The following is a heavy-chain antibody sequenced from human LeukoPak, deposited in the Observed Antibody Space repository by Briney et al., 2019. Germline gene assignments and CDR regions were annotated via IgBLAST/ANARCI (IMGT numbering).Heavy chain of an antibody. D-gene: IGHD3-10*01. V-gene: IGHV3-30*03. CDR3: ARETYYYGPGSPGYFDY. J-gene: IGHJ4*02. Sequence: PGGSLRLSCAASGFTFSSYGMHWVRQAPGKGLEWVAVISYDGSNKYYADSVKGRFTISRDNSKNTLYLQMNSLRAEDTAVYYCARETYYYGPGSPGYFDYWGQGTLVTVSS. CDR2: ISYDGSNK. CDR1: GFTFSSYG.